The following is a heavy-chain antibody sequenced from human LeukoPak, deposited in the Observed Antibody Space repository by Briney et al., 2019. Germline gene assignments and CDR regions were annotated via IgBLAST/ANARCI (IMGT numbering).Heavy chain of an antibody. CDR1: GGSFSDYY. CDR3: ARQPYSSGPSWIDP. Sequence: SETLSLTCAVYGGSFSDYYWSWIRQPPGKRLEWIGEINHSGSTNYNPSPKSRVTMSVDTSKSQFSLKLTFVTAADTAVYYCARQPYSSGPSWIDPWGQGTLVTVSS. J-gene: IGHJ5*02. CDR2: INHSGST. V-gene: IGHV4-34*01. D-gene: IGHD6-19*01.